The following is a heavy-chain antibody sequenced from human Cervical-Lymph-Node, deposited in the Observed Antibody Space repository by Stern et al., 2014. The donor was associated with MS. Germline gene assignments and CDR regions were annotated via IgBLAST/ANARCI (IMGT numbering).Heavy chain of an antibody. V-gene: IGHV1-46*03. CDR1: GFSFTTHY. Sequence: QVQLVQSGAEVKKPGASVNVSCEASGFSFTTHYMHWIRQAPGEGLEWVGMIYPNSGTTSYARQFQGRVIITRDTSTSTIYMELTGLRSEDTALYFCTRVQRERRALDHFDPWGQGTLVTVSS. J-gene: IGHJ5*02. D-gene: IGHD1-1*01. CDR3: TRVQRERRALDHFDP. CDR2: IYPNSGTT.